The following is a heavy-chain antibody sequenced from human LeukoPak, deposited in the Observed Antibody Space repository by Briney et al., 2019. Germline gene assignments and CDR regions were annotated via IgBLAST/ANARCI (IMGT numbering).Heavy chain of an antibody. Sequence: PGGSLRLSCVASGFTVDTYWMSWVRQAPGKGLDWVAHIKEDGTRKYYVDSVRGRFTISRDNAKNSLYLQMNSLRAEDTAVYYCAREGGSYQESIDYWGQGTLVTVSS. CDR1: GFTVDTYW. D-gene: IGHD1-26*01. J-gene: IGHJ4*02. CDR2: IKEDGTRK. V-gene: IGHV3-7*01. CDR3: AREGGSYQESIDY.